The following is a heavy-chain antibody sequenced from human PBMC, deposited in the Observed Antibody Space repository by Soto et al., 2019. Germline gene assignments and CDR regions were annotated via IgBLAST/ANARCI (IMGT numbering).Heavy chain of an antibody. CDR2: IYHTGST. CDR1: GGSISSGGFS. Sequence: TLSLTCAVSGGSISSGGFSWSWIRQPPGKGLEWIGYIYHTGSTYYNPSLKSRVTISVDRSKNQFSLRLHAVTAADTAVYYCARPPSFFGLVNYCTWFDPWGQGTLVTVSS. J-gene: IGHJ5*02. V-gene: IGHV4-30-2*01. CDR3: ARPPSFFGLVNYCTWFDP. D-gene: IGHD2-15*01.